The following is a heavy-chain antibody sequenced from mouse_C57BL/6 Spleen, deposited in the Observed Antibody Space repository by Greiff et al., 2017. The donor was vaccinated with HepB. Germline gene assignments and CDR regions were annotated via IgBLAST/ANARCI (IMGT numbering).Heavy chain of an antibody. V-gene: IGHV1-50*01. CDR1: GYTFTSYW. CDR2: IDPSDSYT. Sequence: QVHVKQSGAELVKPGASVKLSCKASGYTFTSYWMQWVKQRPGQGLEWIGEIDPSDSYTNYNQKFKGKATLTVDTSSSTAYMQLSSLTSEDSAVYYCAAGGNVYWGQGTSVTVSS. CDR3: AAGGNVY. D-gene: IGHD2-1*01. J-gene: IGHJ4*01.